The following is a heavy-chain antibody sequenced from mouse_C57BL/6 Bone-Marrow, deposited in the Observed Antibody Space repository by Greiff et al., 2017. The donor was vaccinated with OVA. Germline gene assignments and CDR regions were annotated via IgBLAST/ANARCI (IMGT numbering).Heavy chain of an antibody. V-gene: IGHV1-64*01. CDR1: GYTFTSYW. D-gene: IGHD3-2*02. CDR3: ARCSSGYGFAY. CDR2: IHPNSGST. Sequence: QVQLQQPGAELVKPGASVTLSCKASGYTFTSYWMHWVKQRPGQGLEWIGMIHPNSGSTNYNEKFKSKATLTVDKSSSTAYMQLSSLTSEDSAVYYCARCSSGYGFAYWGQGTLVTVSA. J-gene: IGHJ3*01.